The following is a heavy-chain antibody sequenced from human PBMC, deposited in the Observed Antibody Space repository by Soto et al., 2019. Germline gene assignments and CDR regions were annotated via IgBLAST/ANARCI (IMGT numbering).Heavy chain of an antibody. CDR1: GGTFSSYA. CDR3: ARVGNSGYDSGAYYYGMDV. CDR2: IIPIFGTA. V-gene: IGHV1-69*01. J-gene: IGHJ6*02. Sequence: QVQLMQSGAEVKKPGSSVKVSCKASGGTFSSYAISWVRQAPGQGLEWMGGIIPIFGTANYAQKFQGRVTITADESTSTAYMELSSLRSEDTAVYYCARVGNSGYDSGAYYYGMDVWGQGTTVTVSS. D-gene: IGHD5-12*01.